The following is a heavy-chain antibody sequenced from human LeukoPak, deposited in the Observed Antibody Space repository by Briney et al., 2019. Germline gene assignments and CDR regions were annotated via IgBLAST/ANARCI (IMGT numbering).Heavy chain of an antibody. CDR3: ARLFSSTLYFDY. CDR1: GGSISGSSYY. Sequence: SETLSLTCTVSGGSISGSSYYWGWIRQPPGKGLEWIGSIYYSGSTYYNPSLKSRVTISVDTSKNQFSLKLSSVTAADTAVYYCARLFSSTLYFDYWGQGTLVTVSS. D-gene: IGHD3-10*02. J-gene: IGHJ4*02. CDR2: IYYSGST. V-gene: IGHV4-39*01.